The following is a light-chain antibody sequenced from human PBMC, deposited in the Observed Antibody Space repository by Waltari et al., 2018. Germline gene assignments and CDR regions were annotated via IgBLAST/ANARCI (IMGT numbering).Light chain of an antibody. CDR3: QQSYSSPWT. CDR2: ASN. Sequence: DIQMTQSPSSLSASVGDRITITGRASQSIDFYLHWYRQRPGKAPELLIYASNFLQSGVPSRFRGSGSGTEFTLTISSLQTEDFAIYYCQQSYSSPWTFGPGTKVEIK. J-gene: IGKJ1*01. V-gene: IGKV1-39*01. CDR1: QSIDFY.